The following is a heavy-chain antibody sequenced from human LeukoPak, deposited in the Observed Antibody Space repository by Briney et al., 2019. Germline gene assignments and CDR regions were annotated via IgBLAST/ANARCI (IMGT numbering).Heavy chain of an antibody. CDR1: GFTFSNYG. V-gene: IGHV3-30*02. J-gene: IGHJ6*03. D-gene: IGHD1-26*01. CDR2: IRYDGSDK. CDR3: AKGIPRGSYYYYYMDV. Sequence: PGGSLRLSCAASGFTFSNYGVHWVRQAPGKGLEWVAFIRYDGSDKYYADSVKGRFTISRDNSKNTLYLQMNSLRVEDTAVYYCAKGIPRGSYYYYYMDVWGKGTTVTISS.